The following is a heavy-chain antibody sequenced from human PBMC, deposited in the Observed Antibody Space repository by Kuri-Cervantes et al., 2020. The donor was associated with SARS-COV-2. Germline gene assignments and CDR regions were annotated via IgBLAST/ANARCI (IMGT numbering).Heavy chain of an antibody. Sequence: GGSLRLSCTASGSTFDAYGMSWVRQAPGKGLEWVSGINKNGGSTSYGDSVKGRFTISRDNAKNSLYLQMNSLRAEDTAVYYCAKEGNGWALTWYFDLWGRGTLVTVYS. CDR2: INKNGGST. J-gene: IGHJ2*01. CDR3: AKEGNGWALTWYFDL. V-gene: IGHV3-20*04. D-gene: IGHD3-16*01. CDR1: GSTFDAYG.